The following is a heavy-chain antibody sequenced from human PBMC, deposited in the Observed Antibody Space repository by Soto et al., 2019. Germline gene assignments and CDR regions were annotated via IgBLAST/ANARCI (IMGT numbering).Heavy chain of an antibody. V-gene: IGHV1-3*01. D-gene: IGHD2-8*01. CDR2: INAGNGNT. J-gene: IGHJ1*01. CDR1: GYTFTSYA. Sequence: ASVKVSFKASGYTFTSYAMHWVRQSPVQRLEWMGWINAGNGNTKYSQKFQGRVTITRDTSASTAYMELSSLRSEDTAVYYCAGGRVLMVYVIRGPVYFQHWGQGTLVTVSS. CDR3: AGGRVLMVYVIRGPVYFQH.